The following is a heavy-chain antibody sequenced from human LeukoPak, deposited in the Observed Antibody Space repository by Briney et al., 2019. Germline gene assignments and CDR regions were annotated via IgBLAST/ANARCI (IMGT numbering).Heavy chain of an antibody. Sequence: GGSLRLSCAASGFTFSSYAMSWVRQAPGKGLEWGSAISGSGGITYDADCVKGQFTISRDKSKNTLYLQMNSLRVEDTAVYYCARAAQVTGRPNLGGHFDYWGQGTMVTVSS. CDR3: ARAAQVTGRPNLGGHFDY. CDR2: ISGSGGIT. V-gene: IGHV3-23*01. CDR1: GFTFSSYA. J-gene: IGHJ4*02. D-gene: IGHD6-6*01.